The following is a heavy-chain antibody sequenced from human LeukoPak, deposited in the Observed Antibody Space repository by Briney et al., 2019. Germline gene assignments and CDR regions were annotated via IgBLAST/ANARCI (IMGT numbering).Heavy chain of an antibody. Sequence: ASVKVSCKASGYTFTGYYMHWVRQAPGQGLEWMGWINPNSGGTNYAQKFQGRVTMTRDTSISTAYMELSRLRSDDTAVYYCARASQDYGGNFACDYWGQGTLVTVSS. CDR1: GYTFTGYY. D-gene: IGHD4-23*01. CDR2: INPNSGGT. CDR3: ARASQDYGGNFACDY. J-gene: IGHJ4*02. V-gene: IGHV1-2*02.